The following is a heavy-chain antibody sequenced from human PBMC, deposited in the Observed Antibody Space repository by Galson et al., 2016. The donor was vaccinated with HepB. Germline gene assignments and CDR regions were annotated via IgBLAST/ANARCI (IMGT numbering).Heavy chain of an antibody. CDR3: ARDLGYSGTSYFDY. D-gene: IGHD1-26*01. V-gene: IGHV1-18*01. CDR2: ISAYNANT. Sequence: SVKVSCKASGYTFTSYGITWVRQAPGQGLEWMGWISAYNANTNYAQKFQGRVTMTTDTSTSTAYMDLRSLRSDDTAVYYCARDLGYSGTSYFDYWGQGTLVTVSS. J-gene: IGHJ4*01. CDR1: GYTFTSYG.